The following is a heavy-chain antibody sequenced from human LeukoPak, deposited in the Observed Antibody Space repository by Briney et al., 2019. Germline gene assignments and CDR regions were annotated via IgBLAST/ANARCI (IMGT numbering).Heavy chain of an antibody. V-gene: IGHV3-30*03. CDR3: ARSSSWYEEIDY. J-gene: IGHJ4*02. Sequence: RGSLRLSCAASGFTFSSYWMSWVRQAPGKGLEWVAVISYDGSNKYYADSVKGRFTISRDNSKNTLYLQMNSLRAEDTAVYYCARSSSWYEEIDYWGQGTLVTVSS. CDR1: GFTFSSYW. CDR2: ISYDGSNK. D-gene: IGHD6-13*01.